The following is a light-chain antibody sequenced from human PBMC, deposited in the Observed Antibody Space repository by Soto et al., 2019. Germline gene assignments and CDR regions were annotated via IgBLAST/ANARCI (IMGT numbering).Light chain of an antibody. Sequence: DIQMTQSPSYLSASVGDEVTITCRASQTIMTYLNWYQLKPGKPPRLLIYAASSLQSGVPSRFSGSGSGTDFTLTISSLQPEDFATYSCQQSYNSPRTFGQGTKVEIK. J-gene: IGKJ1*01. CDR1: QTIMTY. V-gene: IGKV1-39*01. CDR2: AAS. CDR3: QQSYNSPRT.